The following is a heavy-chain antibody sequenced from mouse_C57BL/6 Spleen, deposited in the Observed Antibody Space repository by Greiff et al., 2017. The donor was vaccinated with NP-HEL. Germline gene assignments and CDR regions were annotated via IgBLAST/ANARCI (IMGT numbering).Heavy chain of an antibody. CDR2: IDPETGGT. CDR3: TRARGYLDA. Sequence: VQLQQSGAELVRPGASVTLSCKASGYTFTDYEMHWVKQTPVHGLEWIGAIDPETGGTAYNQKFKGKAILTADKSSSTAYMELRSLTSEDSAVYYCTRARGYLDAWGKGTTVTVAS. V-gene: IGHV1-15*01. J-gene: IGHJ1*03. CDR1: GYTFTDYE. D-gene: IGHD3-3*01.